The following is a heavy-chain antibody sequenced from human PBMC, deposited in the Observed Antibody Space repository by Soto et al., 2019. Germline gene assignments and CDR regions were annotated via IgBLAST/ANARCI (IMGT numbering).Heavy chain of an antibody. D-gene: IGHD3-22*01. CDR1: GGTFSSYA. CDR3: AIAGGPSSGYFPDRFDP. J-gene: IGHJ5*02. V-gene: IGHV1-69*12. Sequence: QVQLVQSGAEVKKPGSSVKVSCKASGGTFSSYAITWVRQAPGQGLEWMGGIIPIFGTANYAQKFQARVTITADESPGTAYMELSRLRSDETAGYCCAIAGGPSSGYFPDRFDPWGQGTLVTVSS. CDR2: IIPIFGTA.